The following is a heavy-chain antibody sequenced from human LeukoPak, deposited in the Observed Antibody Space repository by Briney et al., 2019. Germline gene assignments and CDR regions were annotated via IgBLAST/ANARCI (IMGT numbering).Heavy chain of an antibody. V-gene: IGHV3-30*04. J-gene: IGHJ6*02. CDR1: GFTFSSYA. Sequence: GGSLRLSCAASGFTFSSYAMHWVRQAPGKGLEWVAVISYDGSNKYYADSVKGRFTISRDNPKNTLYLQMNSLRAEDTAVYYCARPTTVTRINYYYYGMDVWGQGTTVTVSS. CDR3: ARPTTVTRINYYYYGMDV. D-gene: IGHD4-17*01. CDR2: ISYDGSNK.